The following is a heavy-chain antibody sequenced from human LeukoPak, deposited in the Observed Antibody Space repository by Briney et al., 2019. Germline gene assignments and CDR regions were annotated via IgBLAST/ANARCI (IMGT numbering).Heavy chain of an antibody. CDR1: GFTFNSYG. J-gene: IGHJ4*02. CDR2: IRYDGSNK. V-gene: IGHV3-30*02. Sequence: SGGSLRLPCAASGFTFNSYGMHWLPDAPGKALKGLRFIRYDGSNKYYADSVKGRFTISRDNSKNTLYLQMNSLRAEDTAVYYCAESFPLPARLGYCSGGSCPFDYWGQGTLVTVSS. D-gene: IGHD2-15*01. CDR3: AESFPLPARLGYCSGGSCPFDY.